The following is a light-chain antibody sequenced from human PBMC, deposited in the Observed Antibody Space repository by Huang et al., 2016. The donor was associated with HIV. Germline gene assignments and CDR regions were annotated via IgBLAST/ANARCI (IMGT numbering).Light chain of an antibody. Sequence: AIRITQSPSSLSASTGDRVTITCRASQDVSNYLAWYQQKPGRAPNLVIYSASTLQGWVPTRFSGNGSATDLSLTISCLQSEDFATYYCQQYYLYPWTFGQGTKVEI. CDR3: QQYYLYPWT. CDR1: QDVSNY. V-gene: IGKV1-8*01. CDR2: SAS. J-gene: IGKJ1*01.